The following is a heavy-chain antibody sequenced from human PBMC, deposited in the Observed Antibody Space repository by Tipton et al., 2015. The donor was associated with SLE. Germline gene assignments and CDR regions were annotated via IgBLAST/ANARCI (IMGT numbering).Heavy chain of an antibody. CDR3: ARGKDI. V-gene: IGHV4-4*08. CDR2: IYTSGST. J-gene: IGHJ3*02. Sequence: TLSLTCTVSGGSISSHYWSWIRQPPGKGLEWIGYIYTSGSTNYNPSLKSRVTISLDTSKNQFSLKLSSVTAADTAVHYCARGKDIWGQGTMVTVSS. CDR1: GGSISSHY.